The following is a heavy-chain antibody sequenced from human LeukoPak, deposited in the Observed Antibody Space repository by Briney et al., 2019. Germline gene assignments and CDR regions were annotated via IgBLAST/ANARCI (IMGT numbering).Heavy chain of an antibody. Sequence: GGSLRLSCAASGFTFSSYEMSWVRQAPGKGLEWVSGISGSDGSTYYADSVKGRFTISRDYSKNTLYVQMNSLRAEDTAVYYCAKARGFCSGGSCYNPFDPWGQGTLVTVSS. V-gene: IGHV3-23*01. CDR1: GFTFSSYE. J-gene: IGHJ5*02. CDR3: AKARGFCSGGSCYNPFDP. CDR2: ISGSDGST. D-gene: IGHD2-15*01.